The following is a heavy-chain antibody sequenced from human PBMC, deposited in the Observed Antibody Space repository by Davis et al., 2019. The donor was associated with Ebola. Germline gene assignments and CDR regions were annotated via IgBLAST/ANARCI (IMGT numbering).Heavy chain of an antibody. V-gene: IGHV1-69*04. Sequence: AASVKVSCKASGGTFSTYAIDWVRQAPGQGLEWMGRIIPMLGIPNYAQRFQGRVTITADKSTSTACMELSSLRSEDTAMYYCARDLGTAMATEWGQGTLVTVSS. CDR3: ARDLGTAMATE. CDR1: GGTFSTYA. CDR2: IIPMLGIP. J-gene: IGHJ4*02. D-gene: IGHD5-18*01.